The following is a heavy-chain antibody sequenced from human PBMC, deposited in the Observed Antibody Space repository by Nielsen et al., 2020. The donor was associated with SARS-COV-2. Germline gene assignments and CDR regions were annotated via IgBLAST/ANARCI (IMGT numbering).Heavy chain of an antibody. V-gene: IGHV1-18*01. CDR3: ARVDGHCSGGSCYSGVY. D-gene: IGHD2-15*01. J-gene: IGHJ4*02. CDR2: ISAYNGNT. Sequence: WVRQAPGQGLEWMGWISAYNGNTNYAQKFQGRVTITADESTSTAYMELSSLRSEDTAVYYCARVDGHCSGGSCYSGVYWGQGTLVTVSS.